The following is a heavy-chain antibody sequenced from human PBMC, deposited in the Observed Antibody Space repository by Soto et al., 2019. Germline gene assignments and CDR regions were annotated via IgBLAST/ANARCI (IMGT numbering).Heavy chain of an antibody. CDR2: IYYTGNT. D-gene: IGHD5-18*01. CDR1: GGSISSSIYY. CDR3: ARLDVDTAMVFDY. V-gene: IGHV4-39*01. J-gene: IGHJ4*02. Sequence: QMQLQESGPGLVKPSETLSLTCTVSGGSISSSIYYWGWIRQPPGKGLEWIGSIYYTGNTDYNPSLKSRVTIFVDTSKNQFSLKLSSVTAADTAVYYCARLDVDTAMVFDYWGQGSLVTVSS.